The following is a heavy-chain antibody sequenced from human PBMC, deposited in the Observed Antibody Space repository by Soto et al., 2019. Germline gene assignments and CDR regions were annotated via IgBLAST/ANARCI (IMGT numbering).Heavy chain of an antibody. D-gene: IGHD6-13*01. V-gene: IGHV1-69*13. CDR2: IIPIFGTA. Sequence: SVKVSCKASGGTFSSYAISWVRQAPGQGLEWMGGIIPIFGTANYAQKFQGRVTITADESASTAYMELSSLRSEDAAVYYCARSIAAAWNYYYYYGMDVWGQGTTVTVSS. J-gene: IGHJ6*02. CDR1: GGTFSSYA. CDR3: ARSIAAAWNYYYYYGMDV.